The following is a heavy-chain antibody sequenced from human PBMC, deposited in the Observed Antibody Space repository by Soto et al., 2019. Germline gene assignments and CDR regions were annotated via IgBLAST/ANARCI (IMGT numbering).Heavy chain of an antibody. CDR2: MNPNSGNT. V-gene: IGHV1-8*01. Sequence: ASVKVSCKASGYTFTSYDINWVRQATGQGLEWMGWMNPNSGNTGYAQKFQGRVTMTRNTSISTAYMELSSLRSEDTAVYYCARGRGDSSGWADAFDIWGQGTMVTVSS. D-gene: IGHD6-19*01. CDR1: GYTFTSYD. J-gene: IGHJ3*02. CDR3: ARGRGDSSGWADAFDI.